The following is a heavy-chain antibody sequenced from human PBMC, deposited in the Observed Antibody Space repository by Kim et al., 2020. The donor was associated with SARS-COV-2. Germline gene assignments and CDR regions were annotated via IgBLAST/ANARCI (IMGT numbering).Heavy chain of an antibody. J-gene: IGHJ6*01. CDR2: ISYDGSNK. Sequence: GGSLRLSCAASGFTFSSYGMHWVRQAPGKGLEWVAVISYDGSNKYYADSVKGRFTISRDNSKNTLYLQMNSLRAEDTAVYYCAKAPLLGVVTRYYYHYYG. CDR1: GFTFSSYG. CDR3: AKAPLLGVVTRYYYHYYG. V-gene: IGHV3-30*18. D-gene: IGHD3-3*01.